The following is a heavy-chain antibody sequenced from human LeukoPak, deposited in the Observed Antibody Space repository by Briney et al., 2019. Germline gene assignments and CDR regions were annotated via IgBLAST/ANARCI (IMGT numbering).Heavy chain of an antibody. J-gene: IGHJ3*02. Sequence: SETLSLTCTVSGGSISSYYWRWIRQPAGKGLEWIGRIYTSGSTNYNPSLKSRVTMSVDTSKNQFSLKLSSVTAADTAVYYCARDYFSYGDAFDIWGQGTMVTVSS. CDR1: GGSISSYY. CDR3: ARDYFSYGDAFDI. CDR2: IYTSGST. D-gene: IGHD4-17*01. V-gene: IGHV4-4*07.